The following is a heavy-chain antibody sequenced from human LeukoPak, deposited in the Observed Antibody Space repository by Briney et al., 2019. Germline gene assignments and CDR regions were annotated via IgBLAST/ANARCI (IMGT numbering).Heavy chain of an antibody. CDR3: AKDPVAYGSGGTYYFDY. D-gene: IGHD3-10*01. Sequence: GGSLRLSCAASGFTFSTYGMTWVRQAPGKGLEWVSAIGGSGVSIYYADSVKGRFTISRDNSRNTLYLQMNSLRAEDTAVYYCAKDPVAYGSGGTYYFDYWGQGTLVTVSS. CDR1: GFTFSTYG. J-gene: IGHJ4*02. CDR2: IGGSGVSI. V-gene: IGHV3-23*01.